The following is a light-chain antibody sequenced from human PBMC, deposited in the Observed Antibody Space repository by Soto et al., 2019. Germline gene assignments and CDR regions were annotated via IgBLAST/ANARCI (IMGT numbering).Light chain of an antibody. CDR3: HQSNNWPHT. CDR2: GAS. V-gene: IGKV3-15*01. CDR1: QSVSSN. J-gene: IGKJ2*01. Sequence: EIVMTQSPATLSVSPGERATLSCRASQSVSSNLAWYQQKPGQAPRLLIYGASTRATGIPARFSGSGSGTEFTLTISSLKSEDVAVYICHQSNNWPHTFGQGTKLEIK.